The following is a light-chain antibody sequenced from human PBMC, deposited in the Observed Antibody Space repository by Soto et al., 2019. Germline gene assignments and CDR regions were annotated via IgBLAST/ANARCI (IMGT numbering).Light chain of an antibody. V-gene: IGKV4-1*01. CDR1: QSVLYSSNNKNY. CDR3: QQYYSTPLT. J-gene: IGKJ4*01. Sequence: DIVMTQSPDSLAVSLGERATINCKSSQSVLYSSNNKNYLAWYQQKPGQPPKLLIYWASTRESGVPDRFSGSGCGTDFTLTISSLQAEDVVVYYCQQYYSTPLTFGGGTKVEIK. CDR2: WAS.